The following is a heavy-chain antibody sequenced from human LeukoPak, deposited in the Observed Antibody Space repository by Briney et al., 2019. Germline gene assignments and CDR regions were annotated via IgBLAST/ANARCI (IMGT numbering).Heavy chain of an antibody. J-gene: IGHJ5*02. CDR2: ISAYNGNT. Sequence: ASVKVSCKASGYTFTSYGISWVRQAPGQGLEWLGWISAYNGNTNYTQKFQGRVTITTDTSTSTAYMELRSLRSDDTAVYYCARDRRNRNYYDSSGYYSNNWFDPWGQGTLVTVSS. V-gene: IGHV1-18*01. D-gene: IGHD3-22*01. CDR3: ARDRRNRNYYDSSGYYSNNWFDP. CDR1: GYTFTSYG.